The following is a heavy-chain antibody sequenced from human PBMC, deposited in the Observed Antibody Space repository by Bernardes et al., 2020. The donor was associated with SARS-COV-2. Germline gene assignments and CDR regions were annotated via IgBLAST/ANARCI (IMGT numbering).Heavy chain of an antibody. CDR2: ISSNSDYI. CDR1: GFIFSSYY. Sequence: GGSLRLSCAASGFIFSSYYMNWVRQAPGKGLEWVSCISSNSDYINYADSVRGRFTISRDNAKNSLYLQMNSLRAEDTAVYYCARSPQHDFRSGFGAAYYGLDVWGQGTTVAVSS. D-gene: IGHD3-3*01. CDR3: ARSPQHDFRSGFGAAYYGLDV. V-gene: IGHV3-21*01. J-gene: IGHJ6*02.